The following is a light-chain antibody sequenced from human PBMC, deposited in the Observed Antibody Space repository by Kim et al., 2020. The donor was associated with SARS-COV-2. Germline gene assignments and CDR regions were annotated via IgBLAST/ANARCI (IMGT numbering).Light chain of an antibody. CDR2: KDT. J-gene: IGLJ2*01. Sequence: SYELTQPPSVSVSPGQTARITCSGDALPKQYVYWYQQKPGQAPVLVIYKDTERPSGIPERFSGSSSGTTVTLTISGVQAEDEADYYCQSVDSSGTYVVFGGGTQLTVL. CDR3: QSVDSSGTYVV. CDR1: ALPKQY. V-gene: IGLV3-25*03.